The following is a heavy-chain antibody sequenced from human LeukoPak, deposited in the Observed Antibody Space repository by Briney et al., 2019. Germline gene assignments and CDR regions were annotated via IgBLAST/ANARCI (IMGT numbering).Heavy chain of an antibody. CDR2: IYYSGST. V-gene: IGHV4-39*01. CDR1: GGSISSSSYY. J-gene: IGHJ5*02. Sequence: PSETLSLTCTVSGGSISSSSYYWGWIRQPPGKGLEWIGSIYYSGSTYYNPPLKSRVTISVDTSKNQFSLKLSSVTAADTAVYYCARQDIVLMRFDPWGQGTLVTVSS. D-gene: IGHD2-8*01. CDR3: ARQDIVLMRFDP.